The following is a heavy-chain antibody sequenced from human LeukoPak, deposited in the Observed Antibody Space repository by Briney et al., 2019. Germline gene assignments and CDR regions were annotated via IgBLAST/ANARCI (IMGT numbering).Heavy chain of an antibody. CDR3: ARVSQYCSSTSCYALFDY. V-gene: IGHV3-48*04. CDR2: IGSSSSTI. D-gene: IGHD2-2*01. J-gene: IGHJ4*02. CDR1: GFIFSSYT. Sequence: GGSLRLSCAASGFIFSSYTMNWVRQAPGKGLEWVSYIGSSSSTIYYADSVKGRFTISRDNAKNSLYLQMNSLRAEDTAVYYCARVSQYCSSTSCYALFDYWGQGTLVTVSS.